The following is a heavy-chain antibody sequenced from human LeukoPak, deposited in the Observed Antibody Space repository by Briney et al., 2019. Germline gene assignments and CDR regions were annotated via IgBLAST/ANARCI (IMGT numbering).Heavy chain of an antibody. D-gene: IGHD6-13*01. J-gene: IGHJ4*02. Sequence: PGGSLRLSCAASGFTFSSYAMHWVRQAPGKGLEWVAVISYDGSNKYYADSVKGRFTISRDNSKNTLYLQMNSLRAEDTAVYYCARAASSSWGQGTLVTASS. V-gene: IGHV3-30-3*01. CDR2: ISYDGSNK. CDR3: ARAASSS. CDR1: GFTFSSYA.